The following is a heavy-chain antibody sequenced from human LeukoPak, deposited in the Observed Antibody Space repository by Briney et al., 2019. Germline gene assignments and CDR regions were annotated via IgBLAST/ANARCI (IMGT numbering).Heavy chain of an antibody. CDR1: GGSISSGGYY. J-gene: IGHJ4*02. Sequence: SETLSLTCTVSGGSISSGGYYWSWIRQHPGKGLEWIGYIYYSGSTYYNPSLKSRVTISVDTSKNQFSLKLSSVTAADTAVYYCARDYYDSNGYPHFDYWGQGTLVTVSS. CDR3: ARDYYDSNGYPHFDY. D-gene: IGHD3-22*01. V-gene: IGHV4-31*03. CDR2: IYYSGST.